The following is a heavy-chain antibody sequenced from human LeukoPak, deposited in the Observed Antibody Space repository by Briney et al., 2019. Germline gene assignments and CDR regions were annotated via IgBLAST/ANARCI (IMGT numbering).Heavy chain of an antibody. Sequence: SSETLSLTCTVSGGSISSYYWSWIRQPPGKGLEWIGYIYYSGTTNYNPSLKSRVTISVDTSKNQFSLKLSSVTAADTAVYYCARGVYIAAAQYGYWGQGALVTVSS. CDR3: ARGVYIAAAQYGY. D-gene: IGHD6-13*01. V-gene: IGHV4-59*01. CDR1: GGSISSYY. CDR2: IYYSGTT. J-gene: IGHJ4*02.